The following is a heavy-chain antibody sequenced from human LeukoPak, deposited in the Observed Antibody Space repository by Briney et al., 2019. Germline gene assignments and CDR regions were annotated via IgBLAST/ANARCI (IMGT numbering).Heavy chain of an antibody. CDR3: ARSADPSFYGRGGSDTFDI. CDR2: LSCSGSD. CDR1: GASINSAGYS. J-gene: IGHJ3*02. V-gene: IGHV4-39*01. D-gene: IGHD2-15*01. Sequence: SETLSLTCSVSGASINSAGYSWGWVRQPPGRGLEWIVSLSCSGSDFSNPSLESRVTIFVDSSKNQLSLELRSVTAADTAIYYCARSADPSFYGRGGSDTFDIWGQGTMVTVSS.